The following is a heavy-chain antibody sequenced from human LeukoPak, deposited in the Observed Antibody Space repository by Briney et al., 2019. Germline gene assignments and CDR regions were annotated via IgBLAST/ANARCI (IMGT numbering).Heavy chain of an antibody. CDR3: ARHGWHAWYFDL. Sequence: PSETLSLTCTVSGGPISSGGYYWSWIRQHPGKGLEWIGYIYYSGSTYYNPSLKSRVTISVDTSKNQFSLKLSSMTAADTAVYYCARHGWHAWYFDLWGRGTLVTVSS. J-gene: IGHJ2*01. CDR1: GGPISSGGYY. D-gene: IGHD6-19*01. V-gene: IGHV4-31*03. CDR2: IYYSGST.